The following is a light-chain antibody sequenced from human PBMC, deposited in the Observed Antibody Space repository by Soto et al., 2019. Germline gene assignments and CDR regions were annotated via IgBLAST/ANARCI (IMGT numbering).Light chain of an antibody. J-gene: IGLJ1*01. CDR1: SSDVGGYNY. CDR3: QSYDGSNLYV. V-gene: IGLV2-8*01. Sequence: QYALTQPPSASGSPGQSVTISCTGTSSDVGGYNYVSWYQQHPGKAPKLMIYEVNKRPSGVPDRFSGSKSGNAASLTVSGPQAEDEADYYCQSYDGSNLYVFGTGTKVTVL. CDR2: EVN.